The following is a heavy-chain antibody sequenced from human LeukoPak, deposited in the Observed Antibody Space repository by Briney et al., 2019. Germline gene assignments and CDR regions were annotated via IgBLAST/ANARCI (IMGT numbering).Heavy chain of an antibody. V-gene: IGHV1-18*01. CDR3: AIPPPLVAAAGTSDY. D-gene: IGHD6-13*01. Sequence: ASVKVSCKASGYTFTSHGISWVRQAPGQGLEWMGRISAYNGNTNYAQKLQGRVTMTTDTSTSTAYMELRSLRSDDTAVYYCAIPPPLVAAAGTSDYWGQGTLVTVSS. CDR1: GYTFTSHG. J-gene: IGHJ4*02. CDR2: ISAYNGNT.